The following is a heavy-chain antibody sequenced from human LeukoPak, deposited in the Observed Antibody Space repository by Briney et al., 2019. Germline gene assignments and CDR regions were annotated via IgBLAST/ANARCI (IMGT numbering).Heavy chain of an antibody. D-gene: IGHD7-27*01. CDR3: ARKLTGSFDI. V-gene: IGHV3-21*01. CDR1: GFTFRSYS. J-gene: IGHJ3*02. CDR2: ISGTSAYI. Sequence: GGSLRLSCAASGFTFRSYSMNWVRQAPGKGLEWVSSISGTSAYIYYADSVRGRFTISRDNAKNSLYLQMNSLRAEDTAVYFCARKLTGSFDIWGQGTMVTVSS.